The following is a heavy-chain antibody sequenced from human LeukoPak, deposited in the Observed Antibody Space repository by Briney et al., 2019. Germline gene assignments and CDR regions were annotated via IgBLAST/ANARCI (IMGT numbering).Heavy chain of an antibody. Sequence: SETLSLTCAVSGYSITSSNWWGWIRQPPGQGLEWIGYTYYSGSTYYNPSLKSRVTMSVDTSKNQFSLKLSSVTAVDTAFYYCARREEQLGEYFDYWGQGTLVTVSS. CDR3: ARREEQLGEYFDY. D-gene: IGHD6-6*01. CDR2: TYYSGST. CDR1: GYSITSSNW. V-gene: IGHV4-28*01. J-gene: IGHJ4*02.